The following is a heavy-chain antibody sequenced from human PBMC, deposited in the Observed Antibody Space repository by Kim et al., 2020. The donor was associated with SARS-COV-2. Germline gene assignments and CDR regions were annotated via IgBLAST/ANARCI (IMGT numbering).Heavy chain of an antibody. CDR2: IYYSGST. J-gene: IGHJ3*02. V-gene: IGHV4-39*01. D-gene: IGHD4-17*01. CDR1: GGSISSSNYY. Sequence: SENLSLTCTVSGGSISSSNYYWGWIRQPPGKGLEWIGSIYYSGSTHYNTSLKSRVTISVDTSKNQFSLKLSSVTAADTAVYYCARRPDYGGNLRRPGPFDIWGQGTMVTVSS. CDR3: ARRPDYGGNLRRPGPFDI.